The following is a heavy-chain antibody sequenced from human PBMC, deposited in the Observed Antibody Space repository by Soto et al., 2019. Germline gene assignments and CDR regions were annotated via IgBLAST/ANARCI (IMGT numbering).Heavy chain of an antibody. J-gene: IGHJ6*02. CDR1: GYTFTRYG. Sequence: QVQLVQSGAEVKKPGASVKVSCKASGYTFTRYGISWVRQAPGQELEWMGWISAYNGNTKYAQKLQGRVTMTTDTSTSTAYMELRSLRSDDTAVYYCARDAADSIGYYHYYYYGMDVWGQGPTVTVSS. V-gene: IGHV1-18*01. D-gene: IGHD3-22*01. CDR3: ARDAADSIGYYHYYYYGMDV. CDR2: ISAYNGNT.